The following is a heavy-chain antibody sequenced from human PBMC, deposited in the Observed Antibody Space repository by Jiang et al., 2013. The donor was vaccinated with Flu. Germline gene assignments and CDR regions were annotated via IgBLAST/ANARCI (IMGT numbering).Heavy chain of an antibody. Sequence: GSGLVKPSETLSLTCTVSGGSISGYYWSWVRQPPGKGPEWIGNIYSSGSTEYNPSLKSRVTISVDTSKNLFSLKLSSMTAADTAVYYCVRLDNWGQGILVTVSS. V-gene: IGHV4-4*09. J-gene: IGHJ4*02. D-gene: IGHD1-1*01. CDR3: VRLDN. CDR1: GGSISGYY. CDR2: IYSSGST.